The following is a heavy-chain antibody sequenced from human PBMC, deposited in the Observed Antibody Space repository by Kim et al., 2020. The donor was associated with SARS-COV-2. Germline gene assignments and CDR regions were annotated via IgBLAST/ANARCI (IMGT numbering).Heavy chain of an antibody. Sequence: GGSLRLSCAASGFTFSNYWMHWVRQAPGKGLEWVARIKPDGSEKRYVDSVRGRFTVSRDNAKKSLFLQMSSLRADDTAIYYCASDTGWHFDNWGQGTLVSVSS. CDR2: IKPDGSEK. J-gene: IGHJ4*02. CDR1: GFTFSNYW. V-gene: IGHV3-7*05. CDR3: ASDTGWHFDN. D-gene: IGHD6-19*01.